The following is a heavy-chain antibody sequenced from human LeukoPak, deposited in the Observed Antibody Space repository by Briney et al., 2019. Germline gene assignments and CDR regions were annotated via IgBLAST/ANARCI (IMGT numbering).Heavy chain of an antibody. CDR1: GFTFSSYW. CDR3: AKAHSSGWYIDY. CDR2: INHNGNVN. V-gene: IGHV3-7*03. D-gene: IGHD6-19*01. J-gene: IGHJ4*02. Sequence: PSGGSLRLSCAASGFTFSSYWMNWARQAPGKGLEWVASINHNGNVNYYVDSVKGRFTISRDNSKNTLYLQMNSLRAEDTAVYYCAKAHSSGWYIDYWGQGTLVAVSS.